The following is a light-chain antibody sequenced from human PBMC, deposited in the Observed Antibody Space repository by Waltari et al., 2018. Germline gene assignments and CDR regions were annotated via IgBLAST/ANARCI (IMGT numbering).Light chain of an antibody. CDR1: SGHSSNI. Sequence: QLVVTQSPSASASLGASVKLTCTLSSGHSSNIIAWLQQQPEKGPRYLMKVNSDGSHSRGGVILVRCSGSSAGAERHLTISSLQAEDEADYYCQTGGHGTWVFGGGTKLTVL. CDR2: VNSDGSH. J-gene: IGLJ3*02. V-gene: IGLV4-69*01. CDR3: QTGGHGTWV.